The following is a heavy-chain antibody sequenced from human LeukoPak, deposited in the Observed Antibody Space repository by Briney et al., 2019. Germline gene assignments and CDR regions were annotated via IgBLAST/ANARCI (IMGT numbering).Heavy chain of an antibody. CDR1: GFTVSSNY. D-gene: IGHD4-23*01. Sequence: PGGSLRLSCAASGFTVSSNYMSWVRQAPGKGLEWVGRIKSRTDGGTPDYAAPVKGSFIISRDDSKNTLFLQMNSLKTEDTALYYCTTEFGDKSRRYYFDYWGQGALVTVSS. J-gene: IGHJ4*02. CDR3: TTEFGDKSRRYYFDY. V-gene: IGHV3-15*01. CDR2: IKSRTDGGTP.